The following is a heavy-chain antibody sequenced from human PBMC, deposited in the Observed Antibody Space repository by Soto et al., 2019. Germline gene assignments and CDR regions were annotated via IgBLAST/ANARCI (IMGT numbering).Heavy chain of an antibody. J-gene: IGHJ4*02. V-gene: IGHV1-69*17. CDR1: GDTFNSYL. CDR2: IIPIIRVT. CDR3: ASASLSAKGCDH. Sequence: QVQLVQSGAEVKRPGSSVKVSCESSGDTFNSYLISWVRQAPGQGHEWMGGIIPIIRVTHYAQRFQVRVTISALLATGPAYKDLTTPRVEGPDLYYCASASLSAKGCDHWGQGTLVTFPS.